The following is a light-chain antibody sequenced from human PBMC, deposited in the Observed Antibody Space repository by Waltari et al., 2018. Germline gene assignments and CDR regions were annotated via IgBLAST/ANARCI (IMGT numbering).Light chain of an antibody. CDR3: CSYAGSSWV. Sequence: QSALTQPRSVSGSPGQPVTISCTGTSSDVGGYNYVSWYQQHPGKAPKLMIYDASKRPAGVPDRFSGSKSGNTASLTISGLQAEDEADYYCCSYAGSSWVFGGGTKLTVL. CDR2: DAS. CDR1: SSDVGGYNY. J-gene: IGLJ3*02. V-gene: IGLV2-11*01.